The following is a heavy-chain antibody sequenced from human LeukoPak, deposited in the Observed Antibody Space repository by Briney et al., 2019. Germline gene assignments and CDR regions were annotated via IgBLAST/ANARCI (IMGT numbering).Heavy chain of an antibody. CDR2: ISDTGGTS. V-gene: IGHV3-23*01. D-gene: IGHD3-22*01. CDR3: AKGFYADSSGWDDAFDF. Sequence: GGSLRLSCAASGFSFSTYAMFWVRQAPGKGLEWVSGISDTGGTSFYADSVKGRFTFSGDNSKNTLSLQMNSLRVDDTGIYYCAKGFYADSSGWDDAFDFWGQGTMVTVSS. J-gene: IGHJ3*01. CDR1: GFSFSTYA.